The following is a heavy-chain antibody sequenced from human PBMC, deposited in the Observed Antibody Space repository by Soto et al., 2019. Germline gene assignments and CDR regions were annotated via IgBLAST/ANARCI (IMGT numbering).Heavy chain of an antibody. CDR1: VGSFSGYY. J-gene: IGHJ6*02. Sequence: QVQLQQWGAGLLKPSETLSLTCAVYVGSFSGYYWSWIRQPPGQGLEWIGEINHSGSTNYNPSLKSRVAISADTSKNQFSLKLSSVTVADTAVYYCARDSTYSYYGMVVWGQGTKVTVSS. V-gene: IGHV4-34*01. CDR3: ARDSTYSYYGMVV. CDR2: INHSGST.